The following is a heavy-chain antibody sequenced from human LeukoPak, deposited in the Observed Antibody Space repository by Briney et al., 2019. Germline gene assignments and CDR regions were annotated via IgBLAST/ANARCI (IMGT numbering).Heavy chain of an antibody. Sequence: PGRSLRRTCAASGFTFSSYGMTSVRQAPGHRLEWVADLWHDGSNKYYAHSVKGRFTISRNNSKNTLYLQMNSLRAEDTAVYYCARVAYCSSTSCYVLDHWGQGTLVTVSS. CDR1: GFTFSSYG. V-gene: IGHV3-33*01. CDR2: LWHDGSNK. CDR3: ARVAYCSSTSCYVLDH. J-gene: IGHJ4*02. D-gene: IGHD2-2*01.